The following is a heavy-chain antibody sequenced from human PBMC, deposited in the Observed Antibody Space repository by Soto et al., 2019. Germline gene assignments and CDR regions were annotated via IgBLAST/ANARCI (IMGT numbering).Heavy chain of an antibody. CDR1: GFTFSSYA. V-gene: IGHV3-30-3*01. CDR2: ISYDGSNK. Sequence: QVQLVESGGGVVQPGRSLRLSCAASGFTFSSYAMHWVRQAPGKGLEWVAVISYDGSNKYYADSVKGRFTISRDNSKNTLYLQMNSLRAEDTAVYYCARVEGDYGDYPDYRGQGTLVTVSS. D-gene: IGHD4-17*01. CDR3: ARVEGDYGDYPDY. J-gene: IGHJ4*02.